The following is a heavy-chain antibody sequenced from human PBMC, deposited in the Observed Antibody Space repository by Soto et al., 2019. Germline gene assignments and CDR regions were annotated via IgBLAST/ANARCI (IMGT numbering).Heavy chain of an antibody. CDR2: INPNSGGT. CDR3: ARGDDLIAAAGNLYYYYGMDV. J-gene: IGHJ6*02. D-gene: IGHD6-13*01. Sequence: PSVKVSCKASGYTFTGYYMHWVRQAPGQGLEWMGWINPNSGGTNYAQKFQGRVTMTRDTSISTAYMELSRLRSDDTAVYYCARGDDLIAAAGNLYYYYGMDVWGQGTTVTVSS. CDR1: GYTFTGYY. V-gene: IGHV1-2*02.